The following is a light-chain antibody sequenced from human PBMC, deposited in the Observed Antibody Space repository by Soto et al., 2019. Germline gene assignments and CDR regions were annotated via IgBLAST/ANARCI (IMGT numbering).Light chain of an antibody. CDR1: SSDVGGYDY. CDR3: RSYAGINNVI. CDR2: EVT. Sequence: ALTQPPSASGSPGQSVTISCTGTSSDVGGYDYVSWYQQQSGKAPKLIIYEVTKRPSGVPDRFSGSKSGNTASLTVSGLQAEDEADYYCRSYAGINNVIFGAGTKLTVL. V-gene: IGLV2-8*01. J-gene: IGLJ2*01.